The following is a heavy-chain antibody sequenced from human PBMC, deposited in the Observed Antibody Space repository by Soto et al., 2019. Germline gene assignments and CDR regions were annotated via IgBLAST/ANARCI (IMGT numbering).Heavy chain of an antibody. CDR2: IYTSGST. CDR3: ARAVLGYSYGYWGAFDI. CDR1: GGSISSYY. V-gene: IGHV4-4*07. J-gene: IGHJ3*02. D-gene: IGHD5-18*01. Sequence: SETLSLTCTVSGGSISSYYWSWIRKPAGTGLEWIGRIYTSGSTNYNPSLKSRVTMSVDTSKNQFSLKLSSVTAADTAVYYCARAVLGYSYGYWGAFDIWGQGTMVTVTS.